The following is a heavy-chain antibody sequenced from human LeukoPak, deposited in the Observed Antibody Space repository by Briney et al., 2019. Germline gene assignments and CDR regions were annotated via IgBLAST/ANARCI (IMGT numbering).Heavy chain of an antibody. CDR3: ARDPPLITAAGSRYFQH. V-gene: IGHV3-7*01. J-gene: IGHJ1*01. D-gene: IGHD6-13*01. CDR2: IKQDGSEK. Sequence: GGSLRLSCAASGFTFSNNWMSWVRQAPGKGLEWVANIKQDGSEKYFVDSVKGRFTISRDNAKNSLYLQMNSLRAEDTAVYYCARDPPLITAAGSRYFQHWGQGTLVTVSS. CDR1: GFTFSNNW.